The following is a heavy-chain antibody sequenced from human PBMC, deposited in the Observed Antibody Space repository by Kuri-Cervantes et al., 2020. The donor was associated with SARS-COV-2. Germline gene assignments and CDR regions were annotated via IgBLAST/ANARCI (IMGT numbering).Heavy chain of an antibody. CDR2: ISSSSSTI. CDR3: AGDQGHRIAAAGTVPFDY. V-gene: IGHV3-48*01. CDR1: GFTFSSYS. J-gene: IGHJ4*02. D-gene: IGHD6-13*01. Sequence: GESLKISCAASGFTFSSYSMNWVRQAPGKGLEWVSYISSSSSTIYYADSVKGRFTISRDNAKNSLYLQMNSLRAEDTAVYYCAGDQGHRIAAAGTVPFDYWGQGTLVTVSS.